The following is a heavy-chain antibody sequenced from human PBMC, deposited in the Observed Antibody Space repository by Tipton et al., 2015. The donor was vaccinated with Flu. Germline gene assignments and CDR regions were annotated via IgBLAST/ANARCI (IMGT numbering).Heavy chain of an antibody. CDR2: INPNSGGT. J-gene: IGHJ4*02. D-gene: IGHD3-22*01. V-gene: IGHV1-2*06. CDR3: ARAGGYYDSSGNFDY. Sequence: QVQLVQSGPEVKKPGASVKVSCKASGYTFTGYYMHWVRQAPGQGLEWMGRINPNSGGTNYAQKFQGRVTMTRDTSISTAYMELSRLRSDDTAVYYCARAGGYYDSSGNFDYWGQGTLVTVSS. CDR1: GYTFTGYY.